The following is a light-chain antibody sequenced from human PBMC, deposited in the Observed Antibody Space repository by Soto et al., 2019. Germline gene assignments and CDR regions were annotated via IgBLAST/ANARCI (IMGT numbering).Light chain of an antibody. CDR1: SSDVGSYER. CDR3: CSSVGGPNWV. J-gene: IGLJ3*02. CDR2: EVN. V-gene: IGLV2-23*02. Sequence: QSVLTQPASVSGSPGQSIAISCTGTSSDVGSYERVSWYQQHPGKAPTLMIYEVNKRPSGVSNRFSGSKSGNTASLTIPGLQAEDEADYYCCSSVGGPNWVFGGGTKLTVL.